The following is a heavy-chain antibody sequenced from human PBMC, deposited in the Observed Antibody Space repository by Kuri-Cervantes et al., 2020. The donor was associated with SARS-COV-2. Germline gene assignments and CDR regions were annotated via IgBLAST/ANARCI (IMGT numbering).Heavy chain of an antibody. D-gene: IGHD6-13*01. V-gene: IGHV3-64D*06. CDR2: ISSNGGST. J-gene: IGHJ4*02. CDR3: VKSSYGGSSSWPDY. Sequence: GESLKISCAASGFTFSDYYMSWIRQAPGKGLEYVSAISSNGGSTYYADSVKGRFTISRDNSKNTLYLQMSSLRAEDTAAYYCVKSSYGGSSSWPDYWGQGTLVTVSS. CDR1: GFTFSDYY.